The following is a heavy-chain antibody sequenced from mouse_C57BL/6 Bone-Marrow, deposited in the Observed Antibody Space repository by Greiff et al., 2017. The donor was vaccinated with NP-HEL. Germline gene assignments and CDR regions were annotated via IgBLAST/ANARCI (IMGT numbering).Heavy chain of an antibody. D-gene: IGHD2-5*01. V-gene: IGHV1-7*01. J-gene: IGHJ3*01. Sequence: QVQLQQSGAELAKPGASVKLSCKASGYTFTSYWMHWVKQRPGQGLEWIGYINPSSGYTKYNQKFKDKATLTADKSSSTAYMQLSSLTYDDSAVYYCASPPSNYGFAYWGQGTLVTVSA. CDR1: GYTFTSYW. CDR2: INPSSGYT. CDR3: ASPPSNYGFAY.